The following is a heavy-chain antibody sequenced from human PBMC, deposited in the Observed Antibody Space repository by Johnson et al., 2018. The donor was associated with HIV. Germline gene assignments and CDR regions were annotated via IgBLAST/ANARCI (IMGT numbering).Heavy chain of an antibody. V-gene: IGHV3-33*06. D-gene: IGHD6-13*01. CDR1: RFTFSSYA. Sequence: QVQLVESGGGVVQPGKSLRLSCAASRFTFSSYAMNWVRQPPGEGLEWVAVIWFDGSNKYYADSVKGRFTISRDNSKNTLYLQMNSLRAEDTAVYYCAKAFSSSWSDAFDIWGQGTMVTVSS. CDR3: AKAFSSSWSDAFDI. CDR2: IWFDGSNK. J-gene: IGHJ3*02.